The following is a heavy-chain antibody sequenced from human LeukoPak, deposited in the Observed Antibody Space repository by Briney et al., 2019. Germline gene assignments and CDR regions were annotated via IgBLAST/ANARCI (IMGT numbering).Heavy chain of an antibody. CDR3: ATEQDIVVVPAAFMWFDP. D-gene: IGHD2-2*01. J-gene: IGHJ5*02. Sequence: WIRQPPGKGLEWIGSIYYSGSTYYNPSLKSRVTISVDTSKNQFSLKLSSVTAADTAVYYCATEQDIVVVPAAFMWFDPWGQGTLVTVSS. CDR2: IYYSGST. V-gene: IGHV4-39*07.